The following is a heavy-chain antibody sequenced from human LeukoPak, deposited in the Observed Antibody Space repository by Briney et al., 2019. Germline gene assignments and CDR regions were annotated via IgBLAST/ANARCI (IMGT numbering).Heavy chain of an antibody. CDR1: GFTFSDYY. Sequence: GGSLRLSCAASGFTFSDYYMSWIRQAPGKRLEWVSYISSSGSTIYYADSVKGRFTISRDNAKNSLYLQMNSLRAEDTAVYYCARTPYYDFWSGYSLDYWGQGTLVTVSS. V-gene: IGHV3-11*04. J-gene: IGHJ4*02. CDR2: ISSSGSTI. D-gene: IGHD3-3*01. CDR3: ARTPYYDFWSGYSLDY.